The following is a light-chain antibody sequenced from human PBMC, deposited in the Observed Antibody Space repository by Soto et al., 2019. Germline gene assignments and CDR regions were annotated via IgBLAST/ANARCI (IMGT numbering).Light chain of an antibody. V-gene: IGKV3-20*01. CDR3: QHYGSSPRRT. J-gene: IGKJ1*01. Sequence: EIVLTQSPGTLSLSPGDRATLSCRVNQNINSTYLAWYQHKPGQAPRLLVFGTSSRATGIPDRFSGSRSGTDFTLTIQRLEPEDFALYYCQHYGSSPRRTFGQGTKVEMK. CDR2: GTS. CDR1: QNINSTY.